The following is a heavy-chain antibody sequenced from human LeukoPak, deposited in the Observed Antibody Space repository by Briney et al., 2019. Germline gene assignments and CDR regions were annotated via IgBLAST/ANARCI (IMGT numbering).Heavy chain of an antibody. V-gene: IGHV4-39*01. Sequence: SETLSLTCSVSGDSVSRSDSYWAWIRQPPGKGLEWIGTIYYSGRTYYSPSLKSRVTMSVDPSNNQFSLNLRSVTAADRAVYYCARRRYYDGSGYLEWGQGTLLSVSS. CDR1: GDSVSRSDSY. CDR3: ARRRYYDGSGYLE. J-gene: IGHJ1*01. D-gene: IGHD3-22*01. CDR2: IYYSGRT.